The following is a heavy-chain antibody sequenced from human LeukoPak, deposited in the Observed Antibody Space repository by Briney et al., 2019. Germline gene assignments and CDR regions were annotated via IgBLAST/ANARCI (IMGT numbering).Heavy chain of an antibody. D-gene: IGHD3-3*01. CDR1: GFTFSAYS. CDR3: ARDLMRFLEWVN. J-gene: IGHJ4*02. Sequence: GGSLRLSCTASGFTFSAYSMNWVRQAPGKGLEWLSIITSTSNFIYYADSVKGRFTVSRDNAKNSLYLQMNSLRAEDTAVYYCARDLMRFLEWVNWGQGTLVTVSS. CDR2: ITSTSNFI. V-gene: IGHV3-21*05.